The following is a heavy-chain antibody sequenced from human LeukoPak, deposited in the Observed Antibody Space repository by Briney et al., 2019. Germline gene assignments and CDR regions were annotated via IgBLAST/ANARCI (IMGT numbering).Heavy chain of an antibody. V-gene: IGHV4-59*01. Sequence: KPSETLSLTCTVSGGSINNYYWSWIRQPPGKGLEWIGYIHYSGSTSHNPSLKSRVTISLDTSKNQFSLKLNSVTAADTAVYFCARVGPGSYVGYWGQGTLVTVSS. J-gene: IGHJ4*02. CDR1: GGSINNYY. CDR2: IHYSGST. CDR3: ARVGPGSYVGY. D-gene: IGHD3-10*01.